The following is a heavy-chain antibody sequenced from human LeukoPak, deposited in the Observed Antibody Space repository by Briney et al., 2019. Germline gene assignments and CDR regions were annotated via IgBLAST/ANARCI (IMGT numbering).Heavy chain of an antibody. CDR3: ARGGGAYDDYDY. V-gene: IGHV4-34*01. CDR2: INHSGST. Sequence: SETLSLTCAVYGGSFSGYYWSWIRQPPGKGLEWIGEINHSGSTNYNPSLKSRVTISVDTSKNQFSLKLSSVTAADTAVYYCARGGGAYDDYDYWGQGTLVTVSS. CDR1: GGSFSGYY. D-gene: IGHD4-17*01. J-gene: IGHJ4*02.